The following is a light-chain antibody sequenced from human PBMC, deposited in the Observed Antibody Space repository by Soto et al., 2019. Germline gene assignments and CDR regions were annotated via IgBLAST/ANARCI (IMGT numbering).Light chain of an antibody. CDR1: QSLGSTY. J-gene: IGKJ2*01. Sequence: ENVLTQSPGTLSLSPGERATLSCRASQSLGSTYLAWYQQKPGQAPRLLMYEASSRATGIPDRFSGSGSGTDFTLTISRLEPEDFAVYFCHQFGYSPYTFGQGTKVEIK. CDR2: EAS. V-gene: IGKV3-20*01. CDR3: HQFGYSPYT.